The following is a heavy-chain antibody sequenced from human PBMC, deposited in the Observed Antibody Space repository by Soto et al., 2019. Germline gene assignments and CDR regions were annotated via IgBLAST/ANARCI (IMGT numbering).Heavy chain of an antibody. CDR1: GFSLTTTGVG. V-gene: IGHV2-5*02. CDR2: IYWDDDE. Sequence: QISLKESCPALVKPTQTLTLTCSFSGFSLTTTGVGVGWIRQPPGKALEWLALIYWDDDERYNPSLKNRLTITKDTSKNLVVLTMTNVDPVDTATYYCALGIAARPFDSWGQGTLVTVSS. D-gene: IGHD6-6*01. J-gene: IGHJ4*02. CDR3: ALGIAARPFDS.